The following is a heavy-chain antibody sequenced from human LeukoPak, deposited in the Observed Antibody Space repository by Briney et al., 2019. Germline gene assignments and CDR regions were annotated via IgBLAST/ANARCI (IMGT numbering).Heavy chain of an antibody. Sequence: QAGGSLRLSCAASGFTFSSYGMHWVRQAPGKGLEWVAFIRYDGSNKYYADSVKGRFTISRDNSKNTLYLQMNSLRSEDTAVYYCAREKYYYGSGSLNHNYYYYYMDVWGKGTTVTVSS. D-gene: IGHD3-10*01. V-gene: IGHV3-30*02. J-gene: IGHJ6*03. CDR3: AREKYYYGSGSLNHNYYYYYMDV. CDR1: GFTFSSYG. CDR2: IRYDGSNK.